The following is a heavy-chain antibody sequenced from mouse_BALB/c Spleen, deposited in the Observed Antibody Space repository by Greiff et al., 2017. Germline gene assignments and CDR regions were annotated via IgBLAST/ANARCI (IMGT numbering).Heavy chain of an antibody. CDR3: TRSETGLYAMDY. Sequence: VKLVESGAELVRPGASVTLSCKASGYTFTDYEMHWVKQTPVHGLEWIGAIDPETGGTAYNQKFKGKATLTADKSSSTAYMELRSLTSEDSAVYYCTRSETGLYAMDYWGQGTSVTVSS. D-gene: IGHD4-1*01. CDR2: IDPETGGT. J-gene: IGHJ4*01. V-gene: IGHV1-15*01. CDR1: GYTFTDYE.